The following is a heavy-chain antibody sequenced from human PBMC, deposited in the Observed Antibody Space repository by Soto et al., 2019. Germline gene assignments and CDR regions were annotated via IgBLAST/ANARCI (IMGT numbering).Heavy chain of an antibody. J-gene: IGHJ4*02. CDR3: ARHGYSSSWYPDH. D-gene: IGHD6-13*01. CDR2: AQPGYSDT. V-gene: IGHV5-51*01. CDR1: GYRFSSFW. Sequence: GESLKISCQASGYRFSSFWIGWVRQMPGTGLEWLGIAQPGYSDTRYSPAFQGHVTISADESTNTAYLQWSSLRASDTAMYFCARHGYSSSWYPDHWGQGTLVTVSS.